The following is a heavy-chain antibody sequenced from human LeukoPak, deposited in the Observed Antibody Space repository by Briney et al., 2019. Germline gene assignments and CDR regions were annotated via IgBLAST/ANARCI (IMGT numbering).Heavy chain of an antibody. CDR3: ARYSSGWPIPEYYFDY. J-gene: IGHJ4*02. Sequence: ASVKVSCKASGYTFTTFPINWVRQAPGQGLEWMGIINPSGGSTSYAQKFQGRVTMTRDTSTSTVYMELSSLRSEDTAVYYCARYSSGWPIPEYYFDYWGQGTLVTVSS. CDR1: GYTFTTFP. CDR2: INPSGGST. V-gene: IGHV1-46*01. D-gene: IGHD6-19*01.